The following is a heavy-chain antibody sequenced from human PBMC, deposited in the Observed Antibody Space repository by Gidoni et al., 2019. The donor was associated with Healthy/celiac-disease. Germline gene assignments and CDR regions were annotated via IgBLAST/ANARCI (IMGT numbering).Heavy chain of an antibody. CDR3: ARETYDILTGYSRNAFDI. D-gene: IGHD3-9*01. J-gene: IGHJ3*02. CDR2: ISYDGSNK. Sequence: QVQLVESGGGVVQPGRSLRLSCAASGFTFSSYAMHWVRQAPGKGLEWVAVISYDGSNKYYADSVKGRFTISRDNSKNTLYLQMNSLRAEDTAVYYCARETYDILTGYSRNAFDIWGQGTMVTVSS. V-gene: IGHV3-30-3*01. CDR1: GFTFSSYA.